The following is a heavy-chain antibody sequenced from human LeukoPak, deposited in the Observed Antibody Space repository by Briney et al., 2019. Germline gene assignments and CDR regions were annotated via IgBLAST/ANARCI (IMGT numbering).Heavy chain of an antibody. Sequence: QPGGSLRLSCAASGFTFSSYAMYWVRQAPGKGLEYVSAISSNGGSINYANSVKARFTISRDNSKKTLYLQMGSLRAEDMAVYYCARGGVTMVRGVIIPYYFDYWGQGTLVTVSS. CDR2: ISSNGGSI. CDR1: GFTFSSYA. V-gene: IGHV3-64*01. D-gene: IGHD3-10*01. J-gene: IGHJ4*02. CDR3: ARGGVTMVRGVIIPYYFDY.